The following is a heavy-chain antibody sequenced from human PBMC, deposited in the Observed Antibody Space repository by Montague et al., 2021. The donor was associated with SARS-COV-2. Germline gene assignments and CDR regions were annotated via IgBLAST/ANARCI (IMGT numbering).Heavy chain of an antibody. CDR3: AKGSHIYGTRGLRTGRFDP. D-gene: IGHD5-18*01. V-gene: IGHV4-34*01. J-gene: IGHJ5*02. CDR1: GASVRGYS. Sequence: SETLSLTCAVSGASVRGYSWDWLRQAPGWVLELIGGVIHSGKTSYNPSLQSRLTMSVDTYKKQFSLRLSSVTAADTAVYFCAKGSHIYGTRGLRTGRFDPWGQGTLVTVSS. CDR2: VIHSGKT.